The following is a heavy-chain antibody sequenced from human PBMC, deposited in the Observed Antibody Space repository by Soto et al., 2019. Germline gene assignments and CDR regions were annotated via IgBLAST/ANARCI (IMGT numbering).Heavy chain of an antibody. V-gene: IGHV4-34*01. CDR3: AREWGFCDGPMCFPLFYY. CDR1: GGSFSGFQ. Sequence: VQLQQWGAGVLKPSETLSLTCAAHGGSFSGFQWSWISQAPGKGLEWIGEINHNGDNNYNPSLKSRVTISIDTSKNEFALKLTSVTAGDTARYYCAREWGFCDGPMCFPLFYYWGQGVLVTVSS. J-gene: IGHJ4*02. CDR2: INHNGDN. D-gene: IGHD2-21*01.